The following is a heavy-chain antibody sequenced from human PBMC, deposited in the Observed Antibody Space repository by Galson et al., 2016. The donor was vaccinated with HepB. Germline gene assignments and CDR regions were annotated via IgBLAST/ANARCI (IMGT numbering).Heavy chain of an antibody. CDR2: ISYTGST. V-gene: IGHV4-31*03. CDR1: GGSIGSGNHY. CDR3: AREGLTYPHWFDP. J-gene: IGHJ5*02. Sequence: TLSLTCSVSGGSIGSGNHYWNWIRQHPGKGLEYIGYISYTGSTYYNPSLKSRVTISVDTSKNQFSLKLGSLTAADTAVYYCAREGLTYPHWFDPWGQGTLVTVSS. D-gene: IGHD1-20*01.